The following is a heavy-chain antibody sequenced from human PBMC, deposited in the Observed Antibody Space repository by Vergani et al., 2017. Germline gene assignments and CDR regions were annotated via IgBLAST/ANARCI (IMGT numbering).Heavy chain of an antibody. D-gene: IGHD2-15*01. J-gene: IGHJ6*03. Sequence: QVQLVESGGGVVQPGGSLRLSCAASGFTFSSYGMHWVRQAPGKGLEWVAFIRYDGSNKYYADSVKGRFTISRDNSKNTLYLQMNSLRAEDTAVYYCARGPPRYCSGGSCYHHYYYYYMDVWGKGTTVTVSS. CDR3: ARGPPRYCSGGSCYHHYYYYYMDV. CDR2: IRYDGSNK. CDR1: GFTFSSYG. V-gene: IGHV3-30*02.